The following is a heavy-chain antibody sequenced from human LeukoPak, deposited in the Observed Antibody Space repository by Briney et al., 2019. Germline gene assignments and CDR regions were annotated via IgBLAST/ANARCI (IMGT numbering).Heavy chain of an antibody. Sequence: GGSLRLSCAASGFTLSSYAMAWVRQAPGKGLEWVSAISGSGGTTYYADSVKGRFTISRDNSKNALYLQMSSLRAEDTAVYYCAKSMGSVDFDYWGQGTLVTVSS. D-gene: IGHD2/OR15-2a*01. CDR1: GFTLSSYA. J-gene: IGHJ4*02. CDR3: AKSMGSVDFDY. CDR2: ISGSGGTT. V-gene: IGHV3-23*01.